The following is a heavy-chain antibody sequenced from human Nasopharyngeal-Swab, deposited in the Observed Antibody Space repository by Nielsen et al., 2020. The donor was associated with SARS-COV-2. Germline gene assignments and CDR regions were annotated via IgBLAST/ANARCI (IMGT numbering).Heavy chain of an antibody. D-gene: IGHD5-24*01. CDR2: IIHSGST. CDR3: ARGNIPGRSHPNYPLYYYYYYGMDV. J-gene: IGHJ6*02. V-gene: IGHV4-39*07. Sequence: SETLSLTCTVSGGSVSSGSYYWSWIRQPPGKGLEWIGEIIHSGSTNYNPSLKSRVTISVDTSKNQFSLKLSSVTAADTAVYYCARGNIPGRSHPNYPLYYYYYYGMDVWGQGTTVTVSS. CDR1: GGSVSSGSYY.